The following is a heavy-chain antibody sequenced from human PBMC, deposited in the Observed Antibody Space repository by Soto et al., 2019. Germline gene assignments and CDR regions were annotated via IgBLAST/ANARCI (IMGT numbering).Heavy chain of an antibody. Sequence: SETLSLTCTVSGGSISSYYWSWIRQPPGKGLEWIGYIYYSGSTNYTPSLKSRVTISVDTSKNQFSLKLSSVTAADTVVYYCARKSSGWIGKQNNWFDPWGQGTLVTVSS. V-gene: IGHV4-59*01. CDR1: GGSISSYY. CDR3: ARKSSGWIGKQNNWFDP. J-gene: IGHJ5*02. CDR2: IYYSGST. D-gene: IGHD6-19*01.